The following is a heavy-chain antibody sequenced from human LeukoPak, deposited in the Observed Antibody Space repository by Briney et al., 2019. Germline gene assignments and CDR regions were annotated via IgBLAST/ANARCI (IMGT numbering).Heavy chain of an antibody. CDR1: GGSIGSYY. Sequence: PSETLSLTCTVSGGSIGSYYWSWIRQPPGKGLEWIGYIYYSGSTNYNPSLKSRVTISVDTSKNQFSLKLSSVTAADTAVYYCARKNPAYCGGDCYSYAFDIWGQGTMVTVSS. CDR2: IYYSGST. CDR3: ARKNPAYCGGDCYSYAFDI. D-gene: IGHD2-21*01. V-gene: IGHV4-59*01. J-gene: IGHJ3*02.